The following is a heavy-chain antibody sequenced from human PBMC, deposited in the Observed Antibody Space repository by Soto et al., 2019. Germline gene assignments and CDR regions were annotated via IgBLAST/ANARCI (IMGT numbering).Heavy chain of an antibody. J-gene: IGHJ6*02. D-gene: IGHD1-1*01. CDR1: GFTFMSSA. CDR2: IVVGSGNT. V-gene: IGHV1-58*01. Sequence: SVKVSCKASGFTFMSSAVQWVRQARGQRLEWIGWIVVGSGNTDYAQKFQERDTITRDMSTSTAYMELSSLRSEDTAVYYCAARTGSDYYGMDVWGQGTTVTVSS. CDR3: AARTGSDYYGMDV.